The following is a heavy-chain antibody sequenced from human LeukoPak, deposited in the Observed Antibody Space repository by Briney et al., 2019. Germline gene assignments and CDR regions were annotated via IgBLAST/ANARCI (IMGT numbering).Heavy chain of an antibody. CDR3: ARDPSTIAVAGTYVY. V-gene: IGHV3-21*01. CDR1: GFTFSSYS. Sequence: GGSLRLSCTASGFTFSSYSMNWVRQAPGKGLEWVSSISSSSSYIYYADSVKGRFTISRDNAKNSLYLQMNSLRAEDTAVYYCARDPSTIAVAGTYVYWGQGTLVTVSS. J-gene: IGHJ4*02. D-gene: IGHD6-19*01. CDR2: ISSSSSYI.